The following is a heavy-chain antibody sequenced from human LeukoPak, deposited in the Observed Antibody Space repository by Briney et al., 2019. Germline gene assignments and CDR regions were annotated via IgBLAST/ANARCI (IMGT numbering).Heavy chain of an antibody. V-gene: IGHV3-23*01. CDR1: GFTFSSYA. Sequence: GGSLRLSCTASGFTFSSYAMSWVRQAPGEGLEWVSGMSGSGSSTYYADSVKGRFTISRDNSKNTLYLQMHSLRAEDTAVYYCAKDRYQLPRVNLDYWGQGTLVTVSS. CDR3: AKDRYQLPRVNLDY. D-gene: IGHD2-2*01. CDR2: MSGSGSST. J-gene: IGHJ4*02.